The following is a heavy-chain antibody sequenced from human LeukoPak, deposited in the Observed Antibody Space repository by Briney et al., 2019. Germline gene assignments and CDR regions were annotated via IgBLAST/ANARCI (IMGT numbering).Heavy chain of an antibody. CDR2: LYTSGST. CDR3: ARTGHGAFDI. Sequence: SETLSLTCTVSGVSISSGSYYWSWIRQPAGKGLEWIGRLYTSGSTNYNPSLKSRVTISVDTSKNQFSLKLSSVTAADTAVYYCARTGHGAFDIWGQGTMVTVSS. CDR1: GVSISSGSYY. D-gene: IGHD3-10*01. V-gene: IGHV4-61*02. J-gene: IGHJ3*02.